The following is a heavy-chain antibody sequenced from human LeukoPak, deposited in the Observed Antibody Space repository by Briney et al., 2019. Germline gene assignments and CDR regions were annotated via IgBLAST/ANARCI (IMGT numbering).Heavy chain of an antibody. CDR2: IYYSGST. V-gene: IGHV4-39*07. J-gene: IGHJ5*02. D-gene: IGHD3-10*01. CDR3: ARGGYYGSGNDFRFDP. Sequence: PSETLSLTCTVSGGSISSSSYYWGWIRQPPGKGLEWIGSIYYSGSTYYNPSLKSRVTISVDTSKNQFSLRLSSVTAADTAVYYCARGGYYGSGNDFRFDPWGQGTLVTVSS. CDR1: GGSISSSSYY.